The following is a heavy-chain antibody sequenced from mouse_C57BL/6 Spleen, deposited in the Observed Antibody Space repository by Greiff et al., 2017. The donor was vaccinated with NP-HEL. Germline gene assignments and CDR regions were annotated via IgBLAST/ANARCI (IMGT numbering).Heavy chain of an antibody. CDR1: GYTFTNYW. Sequence: QVQLQQSGAELVRPGTSVKMSCKASGYTFTNYWIGWAKQRPGHGLEWIGDIYPGGGYTNYNEKFKGKAPLTADKSSSTAYMQFSSLTSEDSAIYYCARTYGSSLWYFDVWGTGTTVTVSS. V-gene: IGHV1-63*01. CDR3: ARTYGSSLWYFDV. CDR2: IYPGGGYT. J-gene: IGHJ1*03. D-gene: IGHD1-1*01.